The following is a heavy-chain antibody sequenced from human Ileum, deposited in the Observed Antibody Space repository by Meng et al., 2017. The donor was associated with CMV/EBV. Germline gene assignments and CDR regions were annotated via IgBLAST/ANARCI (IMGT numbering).Heavy chain of an antibody. Sequence: CADSGFTFSNSGLSWVRQAPGQGLEWVSGISSNGDTTYYVDSVKGRFTVSRDNSKNTLYFQMNSLSVDDTAVYYCAKANSGWSNYFDYWGQGILVTVSS. V-gene: IGHV3-23*01. CDR3: AKANSGWSNYFDY. CDR1: GFTFSNSG. J-gene: IGHJ4*02. CDR2: ISSNGDTT. D-gene: IGHD6-19*01.